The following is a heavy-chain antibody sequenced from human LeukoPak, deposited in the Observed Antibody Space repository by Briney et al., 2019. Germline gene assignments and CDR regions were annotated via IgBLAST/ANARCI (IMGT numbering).Heavy chain of an antibody. CDR1: GFTFSSYA. CDR3: ARGDYYGSGSYSDY. V-gene: IGHV3-30-3*01. CDR2: TSYDGSNK. D-gene: IGHD3-10*01. J-gene: IGHJ4*02. Sequence: GRSLRLSCAASGFTFSSYAMHWVRQAPGKGLEWVALTSYDGSNKCYAGSVKGRFSISRDNSKNTLYLQMNSLGAEDTAVYYCARGDYYGSGSYSDYWGQGTLVTVSS.